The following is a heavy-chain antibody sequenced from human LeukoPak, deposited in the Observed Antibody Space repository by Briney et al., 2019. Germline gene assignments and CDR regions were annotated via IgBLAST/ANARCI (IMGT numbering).Heavy chain of an antibody. CDR1: GGSISSYY. J-gene: IGHJ4*02. D-gene: IGHD6-6*01. CDR3: ARSRTGHRYSNSLDY. V-gene: IGHV4-59*01. CDR2: IYYSGST. Sequence: PSETLSLTCTVSGGSISSYYWSWIRQPPGKGLEWIGYIYYSGSTNYNPSLKRRVTISVDTSKNQFSLKLSSVTAADTAVYYCARSRTGHRYSNSLDYWGQGTLVTVSS.